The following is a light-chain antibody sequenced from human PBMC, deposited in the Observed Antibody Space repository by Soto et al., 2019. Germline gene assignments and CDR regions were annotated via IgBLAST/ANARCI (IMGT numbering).Light chain of an antibody. CDR2: DVS. CDR1: SSDVCGYNY. V-gene: IGLV2-14*01. CDR3: SSYTSSSTLDYV. Sequence: QSALTQPASVSGSPGQSITISCTGTSSDVCGYNYVSWYQQHPGKAPKLMIYDVSNRPSGVSNRFSGSKSGNTASLTISGLQAEDEADYYCSSYTSSSTLDYVFGTGTKLTVL. J-gene: IGLJ1*01.